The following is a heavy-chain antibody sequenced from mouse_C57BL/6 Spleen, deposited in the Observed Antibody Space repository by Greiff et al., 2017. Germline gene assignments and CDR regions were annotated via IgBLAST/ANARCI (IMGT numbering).Heavy chain of an antibody. J-gene: IGHJ2*01. CDR3: ARYSNHYFDY. CDR2: INPGSGGT. V-gene: IGHV1-54*01. CDR1: GYAFTNYL. Sequence: QVQLQQSGAELVRPGTSVKVSCKASGYAFTNYLIEWVKQRPGQGLEWIGVINPGSGGTNYNEKFKGKATLTADKSSSTAYMQLSSLTSEDSAVYFCARYSNHYFDYWGQGTTLTVSS. D-gene: IGHD2-5*01.